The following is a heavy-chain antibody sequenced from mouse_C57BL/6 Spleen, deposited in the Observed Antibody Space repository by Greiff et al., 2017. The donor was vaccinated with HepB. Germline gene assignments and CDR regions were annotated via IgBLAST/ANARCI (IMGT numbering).Heavy chain of an antibody. Sequence: QVQLKQSGAELVRPGASVTLSCKASGYTFTDYEMHWVKQTPVHGLEWIGAIDPETGGTAYNQKFKGKAILTADKSSSTAYMELRSLTSEDSAVYYCTRPLRWYFDVWGTGTTVTVSS. CDR1: GYTFTDYE. J-gene: IGHJ1*03. CDR3: TRPLRWYFDV. V-gene: IGHV1-15*01. CDR2: IDPETGGT.